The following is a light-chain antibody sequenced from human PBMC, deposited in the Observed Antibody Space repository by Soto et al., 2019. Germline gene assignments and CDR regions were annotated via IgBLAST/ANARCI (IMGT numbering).Light chain of an antibody. V-gene: IGKV4-1*01. Sequence: DIVMTQSPDSLAVSLGERATINCKSSQSVLYSSNNKNYLAWYQQKPGQPPKLLIYWASTRESVVPDRFSGSGSGTDCTLTISSLRAEDGAVYYCQQYYSTPRTFGQGTKVELK. CDR1: QSVLYSSNNKNY. J-gene: IGKJ1*01. CDR2: WAS. CDR3: QQYYSTPRT.